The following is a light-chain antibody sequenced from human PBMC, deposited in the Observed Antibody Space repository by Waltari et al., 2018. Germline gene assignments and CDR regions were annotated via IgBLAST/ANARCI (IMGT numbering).Light chain of an antibody. CDR2: DVS. Sequence: QSALTQPASVSGSPGPSITISCTGTSRDVGGYTYVSWYQQHPGTAPKLMIYDVSNRPSGVSNRFSGSKSGNTASLTISGLQAEDEADYYCSSYTSSSTEVFGGGTKLTVL. J-gene: IGLJ2*01. CDR3: SSYTSSSTEV. CDR1: SRDVGGYTY. V-gene: IGLV2-14*03.